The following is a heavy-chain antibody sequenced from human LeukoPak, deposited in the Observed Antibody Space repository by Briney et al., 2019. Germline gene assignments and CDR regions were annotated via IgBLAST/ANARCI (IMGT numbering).Heavy chain of an antibody. CDR1: GFTFSTYW. J-gene: IGHJ4*02. V-gene: IGHV3-74*01. Sequence: PGGSLRLSCAASGFTFSTYWMHWLRQVPGKGLVWVSGINTDGSSRSYADSVKGRFTISRDNAKNTLYLQMNSLRADDTAVYYCARDHSSWEVPSDYWGQGTLVTVSS. D-gene: IGHD6-13*01. CDR2: INTDGSSR. CDR3: ARDHSSWEVPSDY.